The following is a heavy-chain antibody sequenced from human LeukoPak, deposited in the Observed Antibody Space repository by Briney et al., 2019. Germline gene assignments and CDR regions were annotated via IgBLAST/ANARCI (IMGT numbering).Heavy chain of an antibody. D-gene: IGHD5-24*01. CDR1: GFTFSNYA. J-gene: IGHJ4*02. CDR3: AREMTIITYSFDS. Sequence: GGSLRLSCAPSGFTFSNYAMSWVRQARGKGLEWVSAISETGGTIHYADSVRGRFIISRDNSKNTLYLQMNSLRAEDTAVYYCAREMTIITYSFDSWGQGTLVTVSS. CDR2: ISETGGTI. V-gene: IGHV3-23*01.